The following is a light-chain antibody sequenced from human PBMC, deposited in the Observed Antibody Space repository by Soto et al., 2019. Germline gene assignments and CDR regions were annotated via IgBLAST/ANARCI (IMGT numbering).Light chain of an antibody. J-gene: IGLJ2*01. Sequence: SYELTQPPSVSAAPGQTARITCGGNNIGGKSVHWYHQRPGQAPVLVVYDDTARPSGIPERFSGSNSGNTATLTISSVEAGDEAVYYCPVWGTGTDHVVFGGGTKLTVL. CDR1: NIGGKS. CDR2: DDT. V-gene: IGLV3-21*02. CDR3: PVWGTGTDHVV.